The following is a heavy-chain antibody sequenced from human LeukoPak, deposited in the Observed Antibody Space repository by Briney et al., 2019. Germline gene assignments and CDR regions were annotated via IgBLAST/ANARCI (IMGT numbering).Heavy chain of an antibody. CDR3: ARDSLGSYSSPDN. CDR1: GYTFTSYG. J-gene: IGHJ4*02. Sequence: ASVKVSCKTSGYTFTSYGITWVRHAPAQGLEWMGWISAYTGNTNYAQKVQGRVTMTTDTSTSTAYMEVRSLRSDDTAVYYCARDSLGSYSSPDNWGQGTLVTVSS. CDR2: ISAYTGNT. D-gene: IGHD1-26*01. V-gene: IGHV1-18*01.